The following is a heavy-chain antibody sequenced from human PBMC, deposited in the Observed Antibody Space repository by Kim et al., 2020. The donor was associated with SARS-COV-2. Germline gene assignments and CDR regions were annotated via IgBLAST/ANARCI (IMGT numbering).Heavy chain of an antibody. V-gene: IGHV1-2*02. CDR1: GYTFSGYY. J-gene: IGHJ4*02. Sequence: ASVKVSCKASGYTFSGYYMHWVRQAPGQGLEWMGWINPNSGGTNYAQKFQGRVIMTRDTSISTAYMELSRLRSDDTAVYYCARDEPILRFLEWSSNWGRGTLVTVSS. D-gene: IGHD3-3*01. CDR3: ARDEPILRFLEWSSN. CDR2: INPNSGGT.